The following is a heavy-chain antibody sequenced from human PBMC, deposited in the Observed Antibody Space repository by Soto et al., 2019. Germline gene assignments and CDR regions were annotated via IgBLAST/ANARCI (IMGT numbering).Heavy chain of an antibody. D-gene: IGHD2-15*01. CDR2: INSDGSST. CDR1: GFTVSNYW. Sequence: GGSLRLSCAASGFTVSNYWMHWVRQVPGKGLVWVSRINSDGSSTGYADSVMGRFTISRDNAKNTVYLQMNSLRAEDTAVYYCARDQGYCSGGSCYVAGYWGQGTLVTVSS. J-gene: IGHJ4*02. CDR3: ARDQGYCSGGSCYVAGY. V-gene: IGHV3-74*01.